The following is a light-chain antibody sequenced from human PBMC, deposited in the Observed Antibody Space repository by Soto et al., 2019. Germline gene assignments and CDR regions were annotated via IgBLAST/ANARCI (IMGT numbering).Light chain of an antibody. CDR3: QQRVNWLT. V-gene: IGKV3-11*01. J-gene: IGKJ4*01. CDR2: DAS. Sequence: EIVLTQPPAILSLSPGERATVSCRASQSVGTYLDWFQQKLGQAPRLLIYDASNRATGIPARFSGSGSGTDFTLTISSLEPEDFAVYYCQQRVNWLTFGGGTKVEL. CDR1: QSVGTY.